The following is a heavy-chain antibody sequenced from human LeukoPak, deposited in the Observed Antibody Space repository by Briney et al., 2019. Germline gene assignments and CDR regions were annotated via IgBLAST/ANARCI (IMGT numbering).Heavy chain of an antibody. D-gene: IGHD3-22*01. CDR2: INTNTGNP. J-gene: IGHJ4*02. V-gene: IGHV7-4-1*02. CDR1: GYTFTSYA. CDR3: ARGHADSSGYYHSADLDY. Sequence: ESLKISCKGSGYTFTSYAMNWVRQAPGQGLEWMGWINTNTGNPTYAQGFTGRFVFSLDTSVSTAYLQISSLKAEDTAVYYCARGHADSSGYYHSADLDYWGQGTLVTVSS.